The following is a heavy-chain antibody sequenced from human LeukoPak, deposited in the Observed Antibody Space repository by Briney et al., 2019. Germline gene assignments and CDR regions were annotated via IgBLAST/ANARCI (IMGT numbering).Heavy chain of an antibody. CDR1: GGSFSSGGYY. V-gene: IGHV4-31*03. Sequence: PSETLSLTCTVSGGSFSSGGYYCSWRRQHPERGLEWVGYIYYSGSTYYNPSLKSRVTISVATSKNQFSLKLSSVTAADTAVYYCARVGYYDSSGYYNFDYWGQGTLVTVSS. CDR2: IYYSGST. J-gene: IGHJ4*02. D-gene: IGHD3-22*01. CDR3: ARVGYYDSSGYYNFDY.